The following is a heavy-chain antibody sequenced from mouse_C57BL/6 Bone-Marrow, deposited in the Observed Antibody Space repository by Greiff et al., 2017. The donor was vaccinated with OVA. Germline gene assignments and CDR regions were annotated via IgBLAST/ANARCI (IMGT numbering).Heavy chain of an antibody. V-gene: IGHV5-6*01. Sequence: EVKLVESGGDLVKPGGSLKLSCAASGFTFSSYGMSWVRQTPDKRLEWVATISSGGSYTYYPDSVKGRYTISRDNAKNTLYLQMSSLKSEDTAMYYCARPLPYYSNYWYFDVWGTGTTGTGSS. CDR2: ISSGGSYT. J-gene: IGHJ1*03. D-gene: IGHD2-5*01. CDR3: ARPLPYYSNYWYFDV. CDR1: GFTFSSYG.